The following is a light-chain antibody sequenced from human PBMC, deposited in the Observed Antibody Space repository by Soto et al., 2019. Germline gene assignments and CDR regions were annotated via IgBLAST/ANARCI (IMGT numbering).Light chain of an antibody. CDR2: DVS. V-gene: IGLV2-11*01. CDR1: GSDVGAYNF. Sequence: QSALTQPRSVSGSPGQSVTISCTGTGSDVGAYNFVSWYQQHPGKAPKLIISDVSKRPSGVPDRFSGSKSGNTASLTISGLQAEDEADYYCCSYAGIYTLRVFGTGTKVTVL. J-gene: IGLJ1*01. CDR3: CSYAGIYTLRV.